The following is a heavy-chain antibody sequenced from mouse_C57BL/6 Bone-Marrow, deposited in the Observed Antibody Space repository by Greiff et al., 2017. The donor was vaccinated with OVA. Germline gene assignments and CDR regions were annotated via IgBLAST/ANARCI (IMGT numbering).Heavy chain of an antibody. CDR2: IDPSDSYT. V-gene: IGHV1-50*01. D-gene: IGHD1-1*01. Sequence: QVQLQQPGAELVKPGASVKLSCKASGYTFTSYWMQWVKQRPGQGLEWIGEIDPSDSYTNYNQKFKGKATLTVYTSSSTAYMQLSSLTSEDSAVYYCARRAYYYGSSYWYFDVWGTGTTVTVSS. CDR3: ARRAYYYGSSYWYFDV. CDR1: GYTFTSYW. J-gene: IGHJ1*03.